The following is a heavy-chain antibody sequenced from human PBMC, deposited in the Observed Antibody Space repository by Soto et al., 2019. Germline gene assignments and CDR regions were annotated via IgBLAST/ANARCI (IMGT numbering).Heavy chain of an antibody. Sequence: GGSLRLSCAASGFTFSSYWMTWVRQAPGKGLEWVANIKQDGSERKYVDSVRGRFTISRDNANNSVYLQMNSLRAEDTAVYYCARVLSGWDANDDMDVWGQGTTVTVSS. CDR1: GFTFSSYW. CDR2: IKQDGSER. D-gene: IGHD6-19*01. V-gene: IGHV3-7*05. J-gene: IGHJ6*02. CDR3: ARVLSGWDANDDMDV.